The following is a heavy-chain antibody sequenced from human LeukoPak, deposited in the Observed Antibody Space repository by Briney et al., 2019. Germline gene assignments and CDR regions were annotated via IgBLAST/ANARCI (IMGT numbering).Heavy chain of an antibody. CDR1: GFTFSSYT. CDR3: ARHVVAVGFDY. V-gene: IGHV3-21*01. D-gene: IGHD3-22*01. J-gene: IGHJ4*02. Sequence: GGSLRLSCAASGFTFSSYTMNWVRQAPGKGLEWVSSITSSSSYIYYADSVKGRFTISRDNAKNSLYLHMNSLRAEDTAVYYCARHVVAVGFDYWGQGTLVTVSS. CDR2: ITSSSSYI.